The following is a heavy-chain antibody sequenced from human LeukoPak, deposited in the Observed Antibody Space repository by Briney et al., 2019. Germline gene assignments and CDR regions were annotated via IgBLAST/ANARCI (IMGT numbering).Heavy chain of an antibody. V-gene: IGHV3-23*01. CDR1: GFTFSSYA. CDR2: LSGSGGNT. D-gene: IGHD3-22*01. CDR3: AKGSYYYDSADYFDY. J-gene: IGHJ4*02. Sequence: SGGSLRLSCAASGFTFSSYAMSWVRQAPGKGLEWVSTLSGSGGNTYYADSVKGRVTISRDNSKNTLYLQTNSLRAEDTAVYHCAKGSYYYDSADYFDYWGQGTLVTVSS.